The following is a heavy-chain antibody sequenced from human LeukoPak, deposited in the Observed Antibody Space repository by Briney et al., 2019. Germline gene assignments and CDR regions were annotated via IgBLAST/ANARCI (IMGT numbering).Heavy chain of an antibody. CDR3: ARENGYRYDY. D-gene: IGHD5-18*01. V-gene: IGHV4-61*10. Sequence: SETLSLTCTVSGGSISSDTYFWSWIRQPAGKGLEWIGRISSTGRTDYNPSLTSRVTISVDTSKNQFSLKLSSVTAADTALYYCARENGYRYDYWGQGTLVTVSS. J-gene: IGHJ4*02. CDR1: GGSISSDTYF. CDR2: ISSTGRT.